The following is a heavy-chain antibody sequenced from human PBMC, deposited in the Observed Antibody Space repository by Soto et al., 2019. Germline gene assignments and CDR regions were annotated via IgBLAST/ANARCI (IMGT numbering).Heavy chain of an antibody. Sequence: GGSLRLSCAASGFNFKNYAMTWVRQAPGQGLDWVSSITASGDITAYAGSVRGRFTISRDNSRDTLSLQLNNLRVEDTAVYYCAKGSSIEGHTWGQGTLVTVSS. J-gene: IGHJ5*02. CDR3: AKGSSIEGHT. CDR2: ITASGDIT. D-gene: IGHD6-6*01. CDR1: GFNFKNYA. V-gene: IGHV3-23*01.